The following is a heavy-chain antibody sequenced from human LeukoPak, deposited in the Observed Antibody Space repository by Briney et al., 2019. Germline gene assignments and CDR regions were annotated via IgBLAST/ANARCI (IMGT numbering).Heavy chain of an antibody. CDR3: ARAYSSGSWFDP. Sequence: GGSLRLSCAASGFTFSSYEMNWVRQAPGKGLESVANIKQDGSEKYYVDSVKGRFTISRDNAKNSLYLQMNSLRAEDTAVYYCARAYSSGSWFDPWGQGTLVTVSS. V-gene: IGHV3-7*01. CDR2: IKQDGSEK. J-gene: IGHJ5*02. D-gene: IGHD6-19*01. CDR1: GFTFSSYE.